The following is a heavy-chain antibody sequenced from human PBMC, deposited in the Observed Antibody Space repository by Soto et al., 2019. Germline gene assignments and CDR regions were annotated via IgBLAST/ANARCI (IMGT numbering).Heavy chain of an antibody. D-gene: IGHD4-17*01. Sequence: EVQLVESGGGLVQPGGSLRLSCAASGFTFSTYSMSWVRQAPGKGLEWVSYISSDGRTVNYADSVEGRFTISRDDAKYSLYLQMNNLRAEDTAVYYCARDWREMTTDDWGQGTLVTVSS. CDR1: GFTFSTYS. CDR2: ISSDGRTV. CDR3: ARDWREMTTDD. J-gene: IGHJ4*02. V-gene: IGHV3-48*01.